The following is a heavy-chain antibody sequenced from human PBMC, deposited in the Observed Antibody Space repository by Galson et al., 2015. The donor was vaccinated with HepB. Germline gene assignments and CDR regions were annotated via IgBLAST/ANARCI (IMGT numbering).Heavy chain of an antibody. Sequence: SLRLSCAASGFTVSSNYMSWVRQAPGKGLEWVSVIYSGGSTYYADSVKGRFTISRDNSKNTLYLQMNSLRAEDTAVYYCARPSYSSSWYGASFDYWDQGTLVTVSS. V-gene: IGHV3-66*02. CDR2: IYSGGST. J-gene: IGHJ4*02. CDR1: GFTVSSNY. CDR3: ARPSYSSSWYGASFDY. D-gene: IGHD6-13*01.